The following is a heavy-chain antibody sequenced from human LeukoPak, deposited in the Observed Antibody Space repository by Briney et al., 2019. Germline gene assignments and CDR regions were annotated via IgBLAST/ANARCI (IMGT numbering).Heavy chain of an antibody. V-gene: IGHV1-18*04. CDR2: ISAYNGNT. CDR3: ARDMGYCSSTSCSKSHY. J-gene: IGHJ4*02. Sequence: ASVKVSCKASGYTFTSYGLTWVRQAPGQGLEWMGWISAYNGNTNYAQNLQDRVTMTTDTSTSTAYMELRGLRSDDTAVYYRARDMGYCSSTSCSKSHYWGQGTLVTVSS. D-gene: IGHD2-2*01. CDR1: GYTFTSYG.